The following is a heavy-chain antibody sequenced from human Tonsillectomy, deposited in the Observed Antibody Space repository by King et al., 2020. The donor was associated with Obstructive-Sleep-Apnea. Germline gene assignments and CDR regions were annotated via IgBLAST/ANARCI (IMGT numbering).Heavy chain of an antibody. CDR1: GFTFSSYS. V-gene: IGHV3-48*04. J-gene: IGHJ5*02. CDR2: ISSSSSTL. Sequence: VQLVESGGGLVQPGGSLRLSCAASGFTFSSYSMNWVRQAPGKGLEWVSYISSSSSTLYYADSVKGGFTNSRDNAKNSLYLQMNSLRAEDTAVYYCVASRGWFDPWGQGTLVTVSS. D-gene: IGHD3-10*01. CDR3: VASRGWFDP.